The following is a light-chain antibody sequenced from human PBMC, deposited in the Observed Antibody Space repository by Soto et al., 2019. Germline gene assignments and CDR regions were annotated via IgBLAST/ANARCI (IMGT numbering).Light chain of an antibody. V-gene: IGKV1-9*01. Sequence: IQLTQSPSSLSASVGDRVTITCRASQGISSYLAWYQQKPGKAPKLLIYAASTLQSGVPSRFSGSGSGTDFTLTISSLQPEDFAVYYCQQRSYPITFGQGTRLEIK. CDR2: AAS. CDR1: QGISSY. J-gene: IGKJ5*01. CDR3: QQRSYPIT.